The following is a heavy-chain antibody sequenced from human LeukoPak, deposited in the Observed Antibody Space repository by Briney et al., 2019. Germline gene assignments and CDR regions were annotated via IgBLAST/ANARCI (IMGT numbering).Heavy chain of an antibody. Sequence: KPSQTLSLTCTVSGGSISSGDYYWSWIRQPPGKGLEWIGYIYYSGSTYYNPSLKSRVTISVDTYKNQFSLKLSSVTAADTAVYYCARVNRITMVRGAGYYFDYWGQGTLVTVSS. V-gene: IGHV4-30-4*01. J-gene: IGHJ4*02. CDR3: ARVNRITMVRGAGYYFDY. CDR2: IYYSGST. CDR1: GGSISSGDYY. D-gene: IGHD3-10*01.